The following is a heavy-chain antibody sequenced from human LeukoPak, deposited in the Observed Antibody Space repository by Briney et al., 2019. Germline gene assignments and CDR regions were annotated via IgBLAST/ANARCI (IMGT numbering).Heavy chain of an antibody. Sequence: PSETLSLTCTVSGGSISSGSYYWSWIRQPAGKGLEWIGRIYTSGSTSHNPSLKSRVTISVDTSKNQFSLKLSSVTAADTAVYYCARGVRYYYDSSGYTDWYFDLWGRGTLVTVSS. CDR1: GGSISSGSYY. D-gene: IGHD3-22*01. CDR2: IYTSGST. V-gene: IGHV4-61*02. J-gene: IGHJ2*01. CDR3: ARGVRYYYDSSGYTDWYFDL.